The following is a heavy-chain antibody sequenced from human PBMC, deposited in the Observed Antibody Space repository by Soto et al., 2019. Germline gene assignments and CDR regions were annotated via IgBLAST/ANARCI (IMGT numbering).Heavy chain of an antibody. J-gene: IGHJ6*03. CDR3: ATGNCTNGVCLSGGYMDV. D-gene: IGHD2-8*01. V-gene: IGHV1-24*01. Sequence: ASVKVSCKVSGYTLTELSMHWVRQAPGKGLEWMGGFDPEDGETIYAQKFQGRVTMTEDTSTDTAYMELSSLRSEDTAVYYCATGNCTNGVCLSGGYMDVWGKGTTVTVSS. CDR1: GYTLTELS. CDR2: FDPEDGET.